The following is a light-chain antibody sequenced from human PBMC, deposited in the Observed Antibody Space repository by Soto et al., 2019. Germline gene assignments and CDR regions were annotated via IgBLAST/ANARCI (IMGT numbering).Light chain of an antibody. V-gene: IGKV3-11*01. CDR1: QSVSSSY. CDR2: DAS. Sequence: EIVLTQSPGTLSLSPGERATLSCRASQSVSSSYLAWYQQKPGQAPRLLIFDASKRATGIPARFSGTGSGTDFTLTISSLEPEDVVVYYCQQRSNWPPVTFGQGTKVEIK. J-gene: IGKJ1*01. CDR3: QQRSNWPPVT.